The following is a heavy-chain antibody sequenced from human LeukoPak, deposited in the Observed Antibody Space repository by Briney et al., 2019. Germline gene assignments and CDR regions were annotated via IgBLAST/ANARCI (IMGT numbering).Heavy chain of an antibody. J-gene: IGHJ5*02. Sequence: GGSLRLSCAASGFTFSGSAMHWVRQASGKGLEWIGRIRSKANSYVTAYAASVTGRFTISRDDSSNTAYLQMNSLETEDTAVYYCAKDKQWLVLWFDPWGQGTLVTVSS. CDR1: GFTFSGSA. V-gene: IGHV3-73*01. CDR3: AKDKQWLVLWFDP. D-gene: IGHD6-19*01. CDR2: IRSKANSYVT.